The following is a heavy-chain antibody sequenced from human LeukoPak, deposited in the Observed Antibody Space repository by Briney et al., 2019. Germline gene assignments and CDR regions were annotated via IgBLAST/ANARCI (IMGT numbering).Heavy chain of an antibody. J-gene: IGHJ4*02. Sequence: PSETLSLTCTVSGGSISSSNNYWAWIRQPPGTGLEWIGAIYYSGKTYYNPSLKSRVIISVDMSKNQFSLKLSPVTAADTAVYYCARRGDYGDPVNYWGQGTLVTVSS. CDR3: ARRGDYGDPVNY. CDR1: GGSISSSNNY. CDR2: IYYSGKT. D-gene: IGHD4-17*01. V-gene: IGHV4-39*01.